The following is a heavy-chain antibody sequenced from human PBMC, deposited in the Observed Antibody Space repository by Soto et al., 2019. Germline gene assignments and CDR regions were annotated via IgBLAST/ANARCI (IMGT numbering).Heavy chain of an antibody. Sequence: PGGSLRLSCAASGVTFSMYWMHWFRQVQGTGPEWVSRINDDGSSTNYADSLKGRSTISRDTSRNTLYLQVHSFTAEDTAVYYCAKDRRAGGNSAFYFDFWVQGAQVTVS. CDR3: AKDRRAGGNSAFYFDF. CDR1: GVTFSMYW. V-gene: IGHV3-74*01. CDR2: INDDGSST. D-gene: IGHD3-16*01. J-gene: IGHJ4*02.